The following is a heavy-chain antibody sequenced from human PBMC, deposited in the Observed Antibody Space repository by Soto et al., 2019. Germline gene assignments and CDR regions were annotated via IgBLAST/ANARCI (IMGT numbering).Heavy chain of an antibody. CDR1: GFTFSDYE. J-gene: IGHJ3*02. Sequence: GGSLRLSCAASGFTFSDYEMNWVRQAPGKGLEWVSYIGRGGTTIYYADSVKGRFTISRDNAKNSLYLQMNSLRPEDTAVYYCATTAPWVAAKHIWGQGTMVTVSS. D-gene: IGHD2-15*01. CDR2: IGRGGTTI. V-gene: IGHV3-48*03. CDR3: ATTAPWVAAKHI.